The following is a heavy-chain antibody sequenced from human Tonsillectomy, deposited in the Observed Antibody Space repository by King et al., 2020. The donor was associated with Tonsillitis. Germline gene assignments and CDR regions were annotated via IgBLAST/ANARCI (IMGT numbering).Heavy chain of an antibody. V-gene: IGHV3-30-3*01. CDR2: ISYDGSNK. CDR1: GFTFSSYA. CDR3: ARGRVYSNYVDY. J-gene: IGHJ4*02. D-gene: IGHD4-11*01. Sequence: VQLVESGGGVVQPGRSLRLSCAASGFTFSSYAMHWVRQAPGKGLEWVAVISYDGSNKYYADSVKGRFTISRDNSKNTLYLQMNSLRAEDTAVYYCARGRVYSNYVDYWGQGTLVTVSS.